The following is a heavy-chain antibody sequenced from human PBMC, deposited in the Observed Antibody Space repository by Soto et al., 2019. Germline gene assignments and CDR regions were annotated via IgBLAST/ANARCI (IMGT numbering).Heavy chain of an antibody. D-gene: IGHD1-26*01. V-gene: IGHV1-58*01. Sequence: QMQLVQSGPEVKKPGTSVKVSCKASGFTFTSSAVQWVRQARGQRLEWIGWIVVGSGNTNYAQKFQERVTITRDMSRSTANTEQSTLSSEDTAVYYCAAAVGATIDYWGQGTLVTVSS. CDR1: GFTFTSSA. J-gene: IGHJ4*02. CDR2: IVVGSGNT. CDR3: AAAVGATIDY.